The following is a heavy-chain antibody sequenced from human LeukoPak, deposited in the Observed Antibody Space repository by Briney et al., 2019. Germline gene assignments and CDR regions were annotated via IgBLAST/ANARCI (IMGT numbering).Heavy chain of an antibody. J-gene: IGHJ5*02. CDR3: ARAVGSSESNWFDP. Sequence: SQTLSLTCTVSGGSISSGSYYWSWIRQPAGKGLEWIGRIYTSGSTHYNPSLKSRVTISVDTSKNQFSLNLNSVTGADTAVYYCARAVGSSESNWFDPWGQGTLATVSS. D-gene: IGHD6-19*01. CDR2: IYTSGST. V-gene: IGHV4-61*02. CDR1: GGSISSGSYY.